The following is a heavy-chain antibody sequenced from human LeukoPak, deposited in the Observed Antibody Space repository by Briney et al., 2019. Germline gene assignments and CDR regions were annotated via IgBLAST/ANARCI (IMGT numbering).Heavy chain of an antibody. V-gene: IGHV3-23*01. Sequence: GGSLRLSCAASGFTFSSYAMSWVRQAPGKGLEWVSGISGSGGSTYYADSVKGRFTISRDNSKNTLYLQMNSLRAEDTAVYYCARGEASLGYFDYWGQGTLVTVSS. CDR2: ISGSGGST. J-gene: IGHJ4*02. D-gene: IGHD1-26*01. CDR1: GFTFSSYA. CDR3: ARGEASLGYFDY.